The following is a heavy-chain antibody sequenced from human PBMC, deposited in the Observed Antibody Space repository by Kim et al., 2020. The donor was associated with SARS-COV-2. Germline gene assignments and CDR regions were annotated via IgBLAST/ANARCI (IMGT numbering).Heavy chain of an antibody. J-gene: IGHJ4*02. V-gene: IGHV3-48*02. D-gene: IGHD4-17*01. CDR3: ARDYHGDYFFDY. Sequence: YNEDSVKGRFTISRETAKNSLDLQMNSLRDEDTAVYYCARDYHGDYFFDYWGQGALVTVSS.